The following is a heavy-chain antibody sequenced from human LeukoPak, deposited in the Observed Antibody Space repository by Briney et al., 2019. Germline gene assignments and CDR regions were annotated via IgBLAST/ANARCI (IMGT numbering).Heavy chain of an antibody. CDR2: ISPYNGNI. Sequence: GASVQVSCKASGYIFTNYDISWVRQAPGQGLEWMGWISPYNGNIDYAQSLQGRVTMTTDTSTSTAYMELRSLRSDDTAVYYCARAGAYNYMDVWGKGTTVTVSS. D-gene: IGHD2-21*01. CDR1: GYIFTNYD. J-gene: IGHJ6*03. CDR3: ARAGAYNYMDV. V-gene: IGHV1-18*04.